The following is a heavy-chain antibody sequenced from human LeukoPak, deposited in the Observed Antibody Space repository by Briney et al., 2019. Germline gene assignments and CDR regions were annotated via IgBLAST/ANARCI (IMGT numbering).Heavy chain of an antibody. CDR3: ARVAWDLQKDY. Sequence: KPSETLPLTCTVSGGSISSRGFFWGWIRQPPGKGPEWIGSVYYDGVTYYNPSLKSRVTMSLDTSKNQFSLKLRSVTAADTAVYYCARVAWDLQKDYWGQGTLVTVSS. J-gene: IGHJ4*02. V-gene: IGHV4-39*07. CDR1: GGSISSRGFF. CDR2: VYYDGVT. D-gene: IGHD1-26*01.